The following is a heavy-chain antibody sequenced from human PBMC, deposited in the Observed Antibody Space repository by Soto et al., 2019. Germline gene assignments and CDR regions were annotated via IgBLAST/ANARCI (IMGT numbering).Heavy chain of an antibody. CDR1: GGSFSGYY. J-gene: IGHJ4*02. D-gene: IGHD3-10*01. CDR2: IYSGGST. CDR3: ARDFSVMVRGIT. V-gene: IGHV3-66*01. Sequence: ASETLSLTCAVYGGSFSGYYWSWIRQAPGKGLEWVSVIYSGGSTYYADSVKGRFTISRDSSKNTLYLQMNSLRAEDTAVYYCARDFSVMVRGITWGQGTLVTVSS.